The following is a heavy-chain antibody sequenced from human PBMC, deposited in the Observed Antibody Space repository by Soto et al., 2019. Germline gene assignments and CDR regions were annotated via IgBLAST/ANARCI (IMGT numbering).Heavy chain of an antibody. CDR2: IDPSDSYT. V-gene: IGHV5-10-1*01. Sequence: GESLKICCKVSGYTFTDYWISGVRQMPGKGLEWMGRIDPSDSYTSNSPSFQGHVTISADKSINTAYMQWSSLKASDTAMYYCVRHRVGSYYYFDYWGQGTLVTVSS. D-gene: IGHD1-26*01. CDR3: VRHRVGSYYYFDY. CDR1: GYTFTDYW. J-gene: IGHJ4*02.